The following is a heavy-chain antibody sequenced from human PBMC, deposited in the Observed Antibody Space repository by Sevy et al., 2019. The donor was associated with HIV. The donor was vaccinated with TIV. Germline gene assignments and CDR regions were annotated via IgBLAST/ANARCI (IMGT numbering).Heavy chain of an antibody. J-gene: IGHJ4*02. D-gene: IGHD3-10*01. Sequence: GGSLRLSCTASGFTFSAYSMNWVRQAQGKGLEWLSYISTGTDHIYYADSAKGRFTISREDAKKSVYLEMKSLRDQDTALYYCVRRGVDAYNVYFDLWGQGTLVTVSS. V-gene: IGHV3-21*05. CDR3: VRRGVDAYNVYFDL. CDR1: GFTFSAYS. CDR2: ISTGTDHI.